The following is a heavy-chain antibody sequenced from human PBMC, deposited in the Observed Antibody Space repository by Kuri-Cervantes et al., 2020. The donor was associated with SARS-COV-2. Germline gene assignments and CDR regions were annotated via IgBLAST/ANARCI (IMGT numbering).Heavy chain of an antibody. CDR3: ARASLDLTIFGVAYDAFDI. D-gene: IGHD3-3*01. V-gene: IGHV3-74*01. CDR1: GFTFDDYA. CDR2: INSDGSST. Sequence: GESLKISCAASGFTFDDYAMHWVRQAPGKGLEWVSRINSDGSSTSYADSVKGRFTISRDNAKNTLYLQMNSLRAEDTAVYYCARASLDLTIFGVAYDAFDIWGQGTMVTVSS. J-gene: IGHJ3*02.